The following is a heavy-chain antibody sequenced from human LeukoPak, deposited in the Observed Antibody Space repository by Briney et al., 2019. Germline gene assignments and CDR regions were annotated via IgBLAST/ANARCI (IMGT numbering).Heavy chain of an antibody. CDR3: ARDSVVTTKHDAFDI. V-gene: IGHV3-33*01. CDR2: IRYDGSNK. D-gene: IGHD5-12*01. CDR1: GFTFSSYG. Sequence: GGSLRLSCAASGFTFSSYGMHWVRQAPGKGLEWVAVIRYDGSNKYYADSVKGRFTISRDNSKNTLYLQMNSLRAEDTAVYYCARDSVVTTKHDAFDIWGQGTMVTVSS. J-gene: IGHJ3*02.